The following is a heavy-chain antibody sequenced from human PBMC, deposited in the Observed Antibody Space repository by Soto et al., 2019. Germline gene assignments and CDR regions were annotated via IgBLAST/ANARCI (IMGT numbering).Heavy chain of an antibody. CDR3: ARRGDRTLGYFDN. Sequence: QVQLVQSGAEVKKPGASVRVSCKTSGYTFTGYYMHWVRQAPGQGLEWMGWINPNSGDTNYAQKFLGRVTMTRETSITTAHMELSRLRSDDTAVYYGARRGDRTLGYFDNWGQGALVTVSS. V-gene: IGHV1-2*02. CDR2: INPNSGDT. D-gene: IGHD2-21*01. J-gene: IGHJ4*02. CDR1: GYTFTGYY.